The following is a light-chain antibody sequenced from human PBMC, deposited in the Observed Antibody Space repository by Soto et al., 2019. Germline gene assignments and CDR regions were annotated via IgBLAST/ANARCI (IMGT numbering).Light chain of an antibody. CDR1: QSISSY. Sequence: DIEMTQSPSSLSASVGDRVTITCRASQSISSYLNWYQQKPGKAPRLLIYAVSNLQSGVPSRFSGSGSGTDFTLTISSLQPEDFATCCCQQNYITPLAFGPGTKVDIK. CDR3: QQNYITPLA. V-gene: IGKV1-39*01. J-gene: IGKJ3*01. CDR2: AVS.